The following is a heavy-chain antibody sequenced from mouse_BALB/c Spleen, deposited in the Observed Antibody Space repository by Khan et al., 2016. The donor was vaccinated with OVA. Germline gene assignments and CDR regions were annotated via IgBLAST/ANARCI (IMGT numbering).Heavy chain of an antibody. CDR3: TRKDYYDYDPFPY. Sequence: EVQLVETGPGLVKPSQSLSLTCTATGYSITSEYAWNWIRQFSGNKLEWMGYKNYSGNTRFNPSLKSRTSITRDTSKNQFFLQLNSVTTEDTATYYCTRKDYYDYDPFPYWGQGTLVTVSA. V-gene: IGHV3-2*02. J-gene: IGHJ3*01. D-gene: IGHD2-4*01. CDR2: KNYSGNT. CDR1: GYSITSEYA.